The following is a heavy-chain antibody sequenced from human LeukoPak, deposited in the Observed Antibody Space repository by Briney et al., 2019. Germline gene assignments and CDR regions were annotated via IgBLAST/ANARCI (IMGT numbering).Heavy chain of an antibody. D-gene: IGHD4/OR15-4a*01. V-gene: IGHV4-59*01. CDR3: ASGANPRHFDY. J-gene: IGHJ4*02. Sequence: PSETLSLTCTVSGGSTSSYYWSWIRQPPGKGLEWIGYVYDSGSTNYNPSLKSRVTISLDTSKNQFSLKLSSVTAADTAVYYCASGANPRHFDYWGQGTLVTVSS. CDR2: VYDSGST. CDR1: GGSTSSYY.